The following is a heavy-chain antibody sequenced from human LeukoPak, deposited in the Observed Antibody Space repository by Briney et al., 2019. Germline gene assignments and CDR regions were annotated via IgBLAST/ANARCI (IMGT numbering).Heavy chain of an antibody. Sequence: PSETLSLTCTVSGGSISSYYWSWIRQPAGKGLEWIGRIYTSGSTNYNPSLKSRVTMSVDTSKNQFSLKLSSVTAADAAVYYCARDIAAAEEGNYFDYWGQGTLVTVSS. D-gene: IGHD6-13*01. CDR1: GGSISSYY. J-gene: IGHJ4*02. V-gene: IGHV4-4*07. CDR3: ARDIAAAEEGNYFDY. CDR2: IYTSGST.